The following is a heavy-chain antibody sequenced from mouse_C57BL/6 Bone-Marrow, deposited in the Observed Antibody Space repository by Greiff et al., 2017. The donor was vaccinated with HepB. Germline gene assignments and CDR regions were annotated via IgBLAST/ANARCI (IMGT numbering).Heavy chain of an antibody. D-gene: IGHD1-1*01. J-gene: IGHJ2*01. CDR2: IHPNSGST. CDR1: GYTFTSYW. Sequence: QVQLQQPGAELVKPGASVKLSCKASGYTFTSYWMHWVKQRPGQGLEWIGMIHPNSGSTNYNEKFKSKATLTVDKSSSTAYMQLSSLTSEDSAVYYCARLNTTVVAYYFDYWGQGTTLTVSS. CDR3: ARLNTTVVAYYFDY. V-gene: IGHV1-64*01.